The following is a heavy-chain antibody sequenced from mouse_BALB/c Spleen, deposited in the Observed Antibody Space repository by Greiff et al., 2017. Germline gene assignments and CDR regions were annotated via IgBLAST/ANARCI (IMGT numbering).Heavy chain of an antibody. V-gene: IGHV1-7*01. CDR1: GYTFTSYW. CDR3: ARSSNWDYFDY. CDR2: INPSTGYT. J-gene: IGHJ2*01. D-gene: IGHD4-1*01. Sequence: QVQLQQSGAELAKPGASVKMSCKASGYTFTSYWMHWVKQRPGQGLEWIGYINPSTGYTEYNQKFKDKATLTADKSSSTAYMQLSSLTSEDSAVYYCARSSNWDYFDYWGQGTTLTVSS.